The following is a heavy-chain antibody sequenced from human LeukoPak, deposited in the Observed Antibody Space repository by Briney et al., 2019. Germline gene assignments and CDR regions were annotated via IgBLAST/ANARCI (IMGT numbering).Heavy chain of an antibody. J-gene: IGHJ5*02. CDR1: GGSISSSNW. CDR2: IKQDGGEK. Sequence: PSETLSLTCAVSGGSISSSNWWSWVRQPPGKGLEWVANIKQDGGEKYYVDSVKGRFTISRDNAKNSLYLQMNSLRAEDTAVYYCARDKRGYFDPNWFDPWGQGTLVTVSS. D-gene: IGHD3-9*01. CDR3: ARDKRGYFDPNWFDP. V-gene: IGHV3-7*04.